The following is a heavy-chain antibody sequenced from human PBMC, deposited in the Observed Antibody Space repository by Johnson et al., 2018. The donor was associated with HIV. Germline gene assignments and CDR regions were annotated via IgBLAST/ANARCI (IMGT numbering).Heavy chain of an antibody. CDR1: EFTFGSFT. CDR3: AKVQLVLTFDAFDI. J-gene: IGHJ3*02. V-gene: IGHV3-20*04. CDR2: INYNGGST. D-gene: IGHD6-13*01. Sequence: EVQLVESGGGVVRPGGSLRLSCAASEFTFGSFTMHWVRQAPGKGLEWVSGINYNGGSTGYADSVRDRFSISRDNAKNSLYLQMNSLRAEDTALYYCAKVQLVLTFDAFDIWGQGTVVTVSS.